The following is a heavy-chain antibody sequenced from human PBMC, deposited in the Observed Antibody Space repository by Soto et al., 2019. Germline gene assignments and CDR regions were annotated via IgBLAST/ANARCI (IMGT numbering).Heavy chain of an antibody. D-gene: IGHD3-16*01. CDR3: ARVEGGYFDY. Sequence: SATLSRTCAVSGGSISSGGYSWSWIRQPPGKGLEWIGYIYHSGSTYYNPSLKSRVTISVDRSKNQFSLELSSVTAADTAVYYCARVEGGYFDYWGQGTLVTVSS. V-gene: IGHV4-30-2*01. CDR2: IYHSGST. CDR1: GGSISSGGYS. J-gene: IGHJ4*02.